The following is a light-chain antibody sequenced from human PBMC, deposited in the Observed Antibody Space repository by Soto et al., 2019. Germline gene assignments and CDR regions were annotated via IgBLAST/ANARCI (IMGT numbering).Light chain of an antibody. V-gene: IGLV2-8*01. CDR1: STDVGGFDY. Sequence: QSALTQPASVSGSHGRSITISCTGASTDVGGFDYVSWYQHHPGKAPKLMIYEVSKRPSGVPDRFSGSKSGNTASLTVSGLQAEDEADYYCSSYAGSNNFVFGGGTKLTVL. CDR3: SSYAGSNNFV. J-gene: IGLJ3*02. CDR2: EVS.